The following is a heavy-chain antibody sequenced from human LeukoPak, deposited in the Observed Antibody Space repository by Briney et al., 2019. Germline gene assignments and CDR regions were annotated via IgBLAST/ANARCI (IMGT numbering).Heavy chain of an antibody. J-gene: IGHJ5*02. CDR2: IYTSGST. V-gene: IGHV4-4*09. Sequence: PSETLSLTCTVSGGSISTYHWSWIRQPPGKGLEWIGYIYTSGSTNYNPSLKSRVTISVDKSKNQFSLNLGSVTAADTAVYYCARLVRGAAAGFDPWGQGTLVTVSS. CDR3: ARLVRGAAAGFDP. D-gene: IGHD6-13*01. CDR1: GGSISTYH.